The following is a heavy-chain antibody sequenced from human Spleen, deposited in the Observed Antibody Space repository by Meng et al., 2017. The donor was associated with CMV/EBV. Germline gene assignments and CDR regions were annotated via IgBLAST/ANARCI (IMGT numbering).Heavy chain of an antibody. CDR3: ARGTNYFDS. CDR1: GGSISTGAYY. Sequence: TCTVSGGSISTGAYYWSWIRQELGKGLEWIGYISNSGTTFYNPSLKSRVTISVDTSKTQFSLKLTSVTAADTAVYYCARGTNYFDSWSQGTLVTVSS. CDR2: ISNSGTT. V-gene: IGHV4-31*03. J-gene: IGHJ4*01. D-gene: IGHD1-1*01.